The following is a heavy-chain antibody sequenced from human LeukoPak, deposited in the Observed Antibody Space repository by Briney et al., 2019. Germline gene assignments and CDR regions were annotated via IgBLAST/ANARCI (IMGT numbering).Heavy chain of an antibody. D-gene: IGHD4-23*01. CDR1: GGSISSSSYY. V-gene: IGHV4-39*07. CDR3: ARRGVHYGGNSEAPGNFDY. CDR2: IYYSGST. Sequence: PSETLSLTCTVSGGSISSSSYYWGWIRQPPGKGLEWIGSIYYSGSTYYNPSLKSRVTISVDTSKNQFSLKLSSVTAADTAVYYCARRGVHYGGNSEAPGNFDYWGQGTLVTVSS. J-gene: IGHJ4*02.